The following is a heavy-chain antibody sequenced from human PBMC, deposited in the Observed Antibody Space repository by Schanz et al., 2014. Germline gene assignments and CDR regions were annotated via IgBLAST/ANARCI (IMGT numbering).Heavy chain of an antibody. V-gene: IGHV3-23*05. D-gene: IGHD2-21*02. CDR2: VSSRSDEI. CDR1: GFSFSSYA. Sequence: EVQLLESGGGLVQPGGSLRLSCATSGFSFSSYAINWVRRAPGKGLEWVAAVSSRSDEIKYADSVRGRFTISRDNSRSTMYRQMNSLRAEDTAVYFCAKDLGVDCGDGCFNWYFDLWGRGTLVTVSS. J-gene: IGHJ2*01. CDR3: AKDLGVDCGDGCFNWYFDL.